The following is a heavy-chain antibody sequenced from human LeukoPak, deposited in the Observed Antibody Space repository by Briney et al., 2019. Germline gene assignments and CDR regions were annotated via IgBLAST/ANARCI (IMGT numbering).Heavy chain of an antibody. Sequence: SGGSLRLSCAASGFTFSSYGMHWVRQAPGKGLEWEAVISYDGSNKYYADSVKGRFTISRDNSKNTLYLQMNSLRAEDTAVYYCARMVIPTYFDYWGQGTLVTVSS. CDR1: GFTFSSYG. V-gene: IGHV3-30*03. J-gene: IGHJ4*02. CDR3: ARMVIPTYFDY. CDR2: ISYDGSNK. D-gene: IGHD3-22*01.